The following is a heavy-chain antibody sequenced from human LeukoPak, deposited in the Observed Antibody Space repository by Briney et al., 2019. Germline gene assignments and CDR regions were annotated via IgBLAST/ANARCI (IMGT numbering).Heavy chain of an antibody. CDR2: INHSGST. D-gene: IGHD3-16*01. V-gene: IGHV4-34*01. Sequence: SETLSLTCAVYGGSFSGYYWSWIRQPPGKGLEWIGEINHSGSTNYNPSLKSRVTISVDTSKNQFSLKLSSVTAADTAVYYCARRSTFWGYFDYWGQGTLVTVSS. J-gene: IGHJ4*02. CDR1: GGSFSGYY. CDR3: ARRSTFWGYFDY.